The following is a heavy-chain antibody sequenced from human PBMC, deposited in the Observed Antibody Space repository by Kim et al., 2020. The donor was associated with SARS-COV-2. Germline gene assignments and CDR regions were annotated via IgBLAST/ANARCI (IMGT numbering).Heavy chain of an antibody. CDR2: ISPNGNT. CDR1: GGSISSDHW. CDR3: AREGSGSTALD. J-gene: IGHJ4*02. D-gene: IGHD1-26*01. Sequence: SETLSLTCAVSGGSISSDHWWTWVRQPPGKGLEWIGEISPNGNTNYNASLKSRVTISGDMSKNQFSLRLTSVTAADTAVYYCAREGSGSTALDWGKRTLVTVSS. V-gene: IGHV4-4*02.